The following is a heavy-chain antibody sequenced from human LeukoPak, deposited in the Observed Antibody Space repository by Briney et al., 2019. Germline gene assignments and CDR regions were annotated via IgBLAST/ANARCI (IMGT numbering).Heavy chain of an antibody. Sequence: GGSLRLSCAASGFTFSNYSMNWVRQAPGKGLEWVSYIRSSSSTIYYADSVKGRFTISRDNAKNSLYLQMNSLRAEDTAVYYCARDVRLGYCSGGSCYPSHWFDPWGQGTLVTVSS. V-gene: IGHV3-48*01. CDR2: IRSSSSTI. D-gene: IGHD2-15*01. CDR1: GFTFSNYS. J-gene: IGHJ5*02. CDR3: ARDVRLGYCSGGSCYPSHWFDP.